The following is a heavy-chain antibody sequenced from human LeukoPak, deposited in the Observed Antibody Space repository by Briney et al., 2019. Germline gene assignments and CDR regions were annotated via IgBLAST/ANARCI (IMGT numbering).Heavy chain of an antibody. V-gene: IGHV4-59*12. CDR1: GGSISSYY. CDR2: IFYSGST. Sequence: SETLPLTCTVSGGSISSYYWSWIRQSPGKGLEWIGYIFYSGSTNYNPSLRSRVTISVDTSKNQFSLKLSSVTAADTAVYYCARVGYDYVWGSYPVRYNYYYMDVWGKGTTVTVSS. D-gene: IGHD3-16*02. J-gene: IGHJ6*03. CDR3: ARVGYDYVWGSYPVRYNYYYMDV.